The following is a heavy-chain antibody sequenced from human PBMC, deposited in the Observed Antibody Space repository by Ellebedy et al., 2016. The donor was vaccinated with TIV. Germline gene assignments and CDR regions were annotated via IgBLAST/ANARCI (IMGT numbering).Heavy chain of an antibody. D-gene: IGHD4-17*01. CDR1: GYTFTSYD. CDR2: MNPNSGNT. J-gene: IGHJ6*02. V-gene: IGHV1-8*01. CDR3: ARGDGDQSYYYYYYGMDV. Sequence: ASVKVSCXASGYTFTSYDINWVRQATGQGLEWMGWMNPNSGNTGYAQKFQGRVTMTRNTSISTAYMELSSLRSEDTAVYYCARGDGDQSYYYYYYGMDVWGQGTTVTVSS.